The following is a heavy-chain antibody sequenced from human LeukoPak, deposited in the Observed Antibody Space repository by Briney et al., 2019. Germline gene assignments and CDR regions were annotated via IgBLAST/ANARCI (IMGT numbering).Heavy chain of an antibody. CDR3: ARDRDPTYYDILTGYYKARAFDI. CDR1: GGSISSGGFY. Sequence: PSETLSLTCTVSGGSISSGGFYWSWIRQHPGKGLEWIGYIHYSGSTYYNPSLNSRVTISVDTSANHFSLKVSSVTAADTAVYYCARDRDPTYYDILTGYYKARAFDIWGQGTMVTVSS. J-gene: IGHJ3*02. D-gene: IGHD3-9*01. V-gene: IGHV4-31*03. CDR2: IHYSGST.